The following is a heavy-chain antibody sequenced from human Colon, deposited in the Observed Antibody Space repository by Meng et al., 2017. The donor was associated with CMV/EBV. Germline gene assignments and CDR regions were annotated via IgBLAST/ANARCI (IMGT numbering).Heavy chain of an antibody. CDR3: AKGVTSGSTYRAFDI. CDR1: GFTFSTFA. Sequence: GESLKSSCAASGFTFSTFAMGWVRQAPGKGLEWVSSIYSGGGATHYPDSVKGRFTISRDTSENTLHLQMSSLRVDDTALYYCAKGVTSGSTYRAFDILGQGTKVTVSS. J-gene: IGHJ3*02. D-gene: IGHD3-22*01. CDR2: IYSGGGAT. V-gene: IGHV3-23*03.